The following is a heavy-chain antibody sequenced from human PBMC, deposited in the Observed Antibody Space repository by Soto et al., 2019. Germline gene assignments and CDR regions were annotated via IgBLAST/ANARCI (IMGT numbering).Heavy chain of an antibody. CDR3: ARHCGGDCYQYYFQH. Sequence: SETLSLTCTVSGGSISSYYWSWIRQPPGKGLEWIGYIYYSGSTNYNPSLKSRVTISVDTSKNQFSLKLSSVTAADTAVYYCARHCGGDCYQYYFQHWGQGTLVTVS. D-gene: IGHD2-21*01. J-gene: IGHJ1*01. V-gene: IGHV4-59*08. CDR2: IYYSGST. CDR1: GGSISSYY.